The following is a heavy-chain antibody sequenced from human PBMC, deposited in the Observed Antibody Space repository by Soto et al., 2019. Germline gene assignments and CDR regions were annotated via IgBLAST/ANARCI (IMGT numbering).Heavy chain of an antibody. D-gene: IGHD3-22*01. Sequence: GASVKVSCKASGYTFTSYDINWVRQATGQGLEWMGWMNPNSGNTGYTQKFQGRVTMTRNTSISTAYMELSSLRSEDTAVYYCARGYYYDSGGYNFDYWGQGTLVTVSS. CDR2: MNPNSGNT. CDR3: ARGYYYDSGGYNFDY. CDR1: GYTFTSYD. J-gene: IGHJ4*02. V-gene: IGHV1-8*01.